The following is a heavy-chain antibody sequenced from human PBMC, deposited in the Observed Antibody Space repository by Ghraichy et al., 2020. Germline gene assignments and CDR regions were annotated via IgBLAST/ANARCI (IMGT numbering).Heavy chain of an antibody. CDR3: AKGPEVFGVVRDAFDI. Sequence: GGSLRLSCAASGFTFSSYAMSWVRQAPGKGLEWVSAISGSGGSTYYADSVKGRFTISRDNSKNTLYLQMNSLRAEDTAVYYCAKGPEVFGVVRDAFDIWGQGTMVTVSS. V-gene: IGHV3-23*01. CDR1: GFTFSSYA. J-gene: IGHJ3*02. D-gene: IGHD3-3*01. CDR2: ISGSGGST.